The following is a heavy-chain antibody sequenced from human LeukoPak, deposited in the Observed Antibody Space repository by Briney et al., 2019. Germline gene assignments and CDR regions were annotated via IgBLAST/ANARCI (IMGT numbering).Heavy chain of an antibody. J-gene: IGHJ4*02. CDR3: ARGCVFDY. V-gene: IGHV4-34*01. CDR1: GGSFSGYY. CDR2: INHSGST. Sequence: SETLSLTCAVYGGSFSGYYWSWIRQPPGKGLEWIGEINHSGSTNYNPSLKSRVTISVDTSKNQFSLKLSSVTAADTAVYYCARGCVFDYWGQGTLVTVSS.